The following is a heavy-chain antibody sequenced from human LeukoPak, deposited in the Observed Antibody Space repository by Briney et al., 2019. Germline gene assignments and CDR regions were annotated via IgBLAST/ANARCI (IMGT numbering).Heavy chain of an antibody. J-gene: IGHJ5*02. CDR1: GDSVSSRGAA. D-gene: IGHD3-16*01. CDR3: ARGGVNYEAMTP. CDR2: TFYWSNWHN. Sequence: SRTLSHTRVISGDSVSSRGAAWNWTRQSPSRGLEWLGRTFYWSNWHNEYAISVQSRITINADTSKNQFSLQLNSVTPEDTAVYYCARGGVNYEAMTPWGQGTPVTVSS. V-gene: IGHV6-1*01.